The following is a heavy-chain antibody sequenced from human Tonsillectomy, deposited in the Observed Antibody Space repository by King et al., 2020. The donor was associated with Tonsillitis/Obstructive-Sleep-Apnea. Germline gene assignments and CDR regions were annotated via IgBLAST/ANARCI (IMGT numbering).Heavy chain of an antibody. CDR3: ARDPYCGGDCNFGAFDI. V-gene: IGHV3-7*04. CDR2: IKQDGSEK. Sequence: VQLVESGGGLVQPGGSLRLSCAASGFTFKTYWMTWVRQAPGKGLEWVANIKQDGSEKHYVDSVKGRFTISRDNAGNSLSLQMNSLRVEDTAVYFCARDPYCGGDCNFGAFDIWGHGTMVTVSS. CDR1: GFTFKTYW. J-gene: IGHJ3*02. D-gene: IGHD2-21*01.